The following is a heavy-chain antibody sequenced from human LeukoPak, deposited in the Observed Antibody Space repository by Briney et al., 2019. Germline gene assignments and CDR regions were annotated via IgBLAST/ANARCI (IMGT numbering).Heavy chain of an antibody. J-gene: IGHJ4*02. D-gene: IGHD1-26*01. Sequence: SGTLSLTCTVSGGSISSGDYYWSWIRQPPGKGLEWIGYICYSGSTYYNPSLKSRVTISVDTSKNQFSLKLSSVTAADTAVYYCARELGATADYWGQGTLVTVSS. CDR1: GGSISSGDYY. V-gene: IGHV4-30-4*08. CDR2: ICYSGST. CDR3: ARELGATADY.